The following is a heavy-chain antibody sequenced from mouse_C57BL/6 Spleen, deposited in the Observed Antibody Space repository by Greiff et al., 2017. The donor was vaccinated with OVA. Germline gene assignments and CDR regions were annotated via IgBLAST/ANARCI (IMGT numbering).Heavy chain of an antibody. D-gene: IGHD2-12*01. CDR1: GYTFTSYW. Sequence: QVQLQQPGAELVRPGSSVKLSCKASGYTFTSYWMHWVKQRPIQGLEWIGNIDPSDSETHYNQKFKDKATLTVDKSSSTAYMQLSSLTSEDSAVYYCARWGVLRWYFDVWGTGTTVTVSS. V-gene: IGHV1-52*01. J-gene: IGHJ1*03. CDR2: IDPSDSET. CDR3: ARWGVLRWYFDV.